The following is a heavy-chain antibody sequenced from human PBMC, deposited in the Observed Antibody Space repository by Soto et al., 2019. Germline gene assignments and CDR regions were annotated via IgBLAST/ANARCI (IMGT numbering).Heavy chain of an antibody. V-gene: IGHV4-31*03. CDR3: ARSRDYVWGSYRLNWFGP. J-gene: IGHJ5*02. CDR2: IYYSGST. D-gene: IGHD3-16*02. Sequence: SETLSLTCTVSGGSISSGGYYWSWIRQHPGKGLEWIGYIYYSGSTYYNPSLKSRVTISVDTSKNQFSLKLSSVTAADTAVYYCARSRDYVWGSYRLNWFGPWGQGTLVTVSS. CDR1: GGSISSGGYY.